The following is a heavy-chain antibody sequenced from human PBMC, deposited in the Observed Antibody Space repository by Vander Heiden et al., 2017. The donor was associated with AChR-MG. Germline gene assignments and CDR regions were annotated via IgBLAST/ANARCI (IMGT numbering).Heavy chain of an antibody. CDR1: GFTFSSYW. V-gene: IGHV3-7*01. J-gene: IGHJ3*02. CDR2: IKQDGSEK. D-gene: IGHD3-9*01. CDR3: AREQGELRYFDWLSDAFDI. Sequence: EVQLVESGGGLVQPGGSLRLSCAASGFTFSSYWMSWVRQAPGKGLEWVANIKQDGSEKYYVDSVKGRFTISRDNAKNSLYLQMNSLRAEDTAVYYCAREQGELRYFDWLSDAFDIWGQGTMVTVSS.